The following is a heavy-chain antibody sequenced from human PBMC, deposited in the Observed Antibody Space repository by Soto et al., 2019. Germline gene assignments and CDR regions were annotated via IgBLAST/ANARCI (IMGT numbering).Heavy chain of an antibody. D-gene: IGHD4-17*01. V-gene: IGHV1-69*08. Sequence: QVQLVQSGAEVKKPGSSVKVSCKASGGTFSSYTISWVRQAPGQGLEWMGRIIPILGIANYAQKFQGRVTIPADKSTSPAYMELSSLRSEDTAVYYCARDLATVTTLSWCFDLWGRGTLVTVSS. J-gene: IGHJ2*01. CDR2: IIPILGIA. CDR3: ARDLATVTTLSWCFDL. CDR1: GGTFSSYT.